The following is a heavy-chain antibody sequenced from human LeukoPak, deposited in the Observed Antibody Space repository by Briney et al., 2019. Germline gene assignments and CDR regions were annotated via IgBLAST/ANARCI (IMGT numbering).Heavy chain of an antibody. Sequence: GASVKVSCKASGGTFSSYAISWVRQAPGQGLEWMGGIIPIFGTANYAQKFQGRVTITADESTRTAYMELSSLRSEDTAVYYCARSRGLAAAGTPLADPWGQGTLVTVSS. CDR2: IIPIFGTA. D-gene: IGHD6-13*01. J-gene: IGHJ5*02. V-gene: IGHV1-69*13. CDR3: ARSRGLAAAGTPLADP. CDR1: GGTFSSYA.